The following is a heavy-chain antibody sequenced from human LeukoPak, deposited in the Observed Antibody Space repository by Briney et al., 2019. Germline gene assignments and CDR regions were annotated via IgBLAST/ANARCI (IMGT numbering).Heavy chain of an antibody. CDR3: ARPDYYGSGSYYTDDY. CDR1: GYTFTGYY. CDR2: INPNSGGT. Sequence: ASVKVSCKASGYTFTGYYMHWLRQAPGQGLECMGWINPNSGGTNYAQKLQGRVTMTRDTSISTAYMELSRLRSDDTAVYYCARPDYYGSGSYYTDDYWGQGTLVTVSS. J-gene: IGHJ4*02. D-gene: IGHD3-10*01. V-gene: IGHV1-2*02.